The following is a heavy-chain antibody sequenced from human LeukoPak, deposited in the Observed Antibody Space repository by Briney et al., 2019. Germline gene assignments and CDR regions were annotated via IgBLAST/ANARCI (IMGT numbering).Heavy chain of an antibody. Sequence: SETLSLTCAVSGGSISSSNWWSWVRQPPGKGLEWIGEIYHSGSTNYNPSLKSRVTISVDTSKNQFSLKLSTVTAADTAVYYCASQGIAAAGTYFDYWGQGTLVTVSS. V-gene: IGHV4-4*02. J-gene: IGHJ4*02. CDR1: GGSISSSNW. D-gene: IGHD6-13*01. CDR2: IYHSGST. CDR3: ASQGIAAAGTYFDY.